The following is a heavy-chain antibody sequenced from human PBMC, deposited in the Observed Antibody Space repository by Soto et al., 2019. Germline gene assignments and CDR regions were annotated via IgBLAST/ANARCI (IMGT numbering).Heavy chain of an antibody. J-gene: IGHJ4*02. CDR1: GFTFSSYA. CDR2: VSGSGGST. CDR3: AKGISPSDWGLGY. V-gene: IGHV3-23*01. Sequence: EVQLLESGGGLVQPGGSLRLSCAASGFTFSSYAMRWVRQAPGKGLEWVSVVSGSGGSTYYADSVKGRFTISRDNSKNTLYLQMNSLRAEDTAVYYCAKGISPSDWGLGYWGQGALVTVSS. D-gene: IGHD6-19*01.